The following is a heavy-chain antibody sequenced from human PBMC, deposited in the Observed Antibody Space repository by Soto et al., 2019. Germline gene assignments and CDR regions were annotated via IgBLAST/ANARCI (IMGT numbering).Heavy chain of an antibody. Sequence: QVKLVQSGAEVKKPGASVKISCEASGYTSTGYVMHWVRQAPGQRPEWMGWISTGTGNTRSSQRFQGRVTFTGDASASTFYMGLSSLTFEDTAVYYCAREGINAGIRPWGDAFDIWGQGTMVTVSS. D-gene: IGHD3-10*01. CDR3: AREGINAGIRPWGDAFDI. J-gene: IGHJ3*02. CDR1: GYTSTGYV. V-gene: IGHV1-3*04. CDR2: ISTGTGNT.